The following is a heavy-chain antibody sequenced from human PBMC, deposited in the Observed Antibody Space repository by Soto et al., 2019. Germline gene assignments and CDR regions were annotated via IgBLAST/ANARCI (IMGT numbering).Heavy chain of an antibody. CDR1: GFTFSAHT. V-gene: IGHV3-48*02. D-gene: IGHD6-6*01. J-gene: IGHJ4*02. Sequence: PGGSLRLSCAASGFTFSAHTMTWVRQAPGKGLEWVSYIGTDTVTKHYPDSVRGRFTISRDNAKNSLYLQMDSLRDEDTAVYYCARDKAARNYIDSWGQGNSVTVSS. CDR2: IGTDTVTK. CDR3: ARDKAARNYIDS.